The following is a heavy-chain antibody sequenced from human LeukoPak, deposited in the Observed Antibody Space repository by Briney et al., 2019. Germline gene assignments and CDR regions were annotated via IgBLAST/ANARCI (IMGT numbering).Heavy chain of an antibody. J-gene: IGHJ4*02. CDR2: ISSSSSYT. CDR3: ARGYYPILYYFDY. V-gene: IGHV3-11*06. D-gene: IGHD3-10*01. CDR1: GFTFSDYY. Sequence: GGSLRLSCAASGFTFSDYYMSWIRQAPGKGLEWVSYISSSSSYTNYADSVKGQFTISRDNAKNSLYLQMNSLRAEDTAVYYCARGYYPILYYFDYWGQGTLVTVSS.